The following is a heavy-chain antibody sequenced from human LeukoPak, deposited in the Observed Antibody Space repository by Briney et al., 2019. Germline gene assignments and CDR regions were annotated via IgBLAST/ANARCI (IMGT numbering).Heavy chain of an antibody. CDR1: GFTFSSYA. D-gene: IGHD2-15*01. CDR3: VKDGVVVVATHFDY. V-gene: IGHV3-64D*06. J-gene: IGHJ4*02. Sequence: GGSLRLPCSASGFTFSSYAMHWVRQAPGKGLEYVSAISSNGGSTYYADSVKGRFTISRDNSKNTLYLQMSSLRAEDTAVYYCVKDGVVVVATHFDYWGQGTLVTVSS. CDR2: ISSNGGST.